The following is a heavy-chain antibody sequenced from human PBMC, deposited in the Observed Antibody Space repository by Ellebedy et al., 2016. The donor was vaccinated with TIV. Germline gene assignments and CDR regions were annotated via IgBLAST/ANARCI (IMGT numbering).Heavy chain of an antibody. V-gene: IGHV1-2*02. Sequence: ASVKVSCKASGYSFTDYYIHWVRQTPGQGLEWMAWINPNTGGTNHTQKFQGRVTMTRDTSIRTTYLELSRLGSDDTAMYYCARGGYSAYEPYWYFDLWGRGTLLTVSS. CDR3: ARGGYSAYEPYWYFDL. J-gene: IGHJ2*01. CDR1: GYSFTDYY. D-gene: IGHD5-12*01. CDR2: INPNTGGT.